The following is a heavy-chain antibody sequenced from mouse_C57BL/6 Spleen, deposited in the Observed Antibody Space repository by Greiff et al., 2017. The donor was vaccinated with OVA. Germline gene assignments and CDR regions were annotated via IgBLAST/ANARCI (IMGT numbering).Heavy chain of an antibody. CDR1: GYTFTSYW. V-gene: IGHV1-59*01. Sequence: VQLQQPGAELVRPGTSVKLSCKASGYTFTSYWMHWVKQRPGQGLEWIGVIDPSDSYTNYNQKFKGKATLTVDTSSSTAYMQLSSLTSEDSAVYYCARNYGKDFDYWGQGTTLTVSA. CDR2: IDPSDSYT. CDR3: ARNYGKDFDY. D-gene: IGHD2-1*01. J-gene: IGHJ2*01.